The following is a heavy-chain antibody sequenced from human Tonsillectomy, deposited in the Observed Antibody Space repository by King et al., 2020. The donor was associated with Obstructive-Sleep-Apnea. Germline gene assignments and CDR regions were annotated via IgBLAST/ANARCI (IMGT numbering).Heavy chain of an antibody. CDR3: AGTPPPFGVPDSSLWEHFFCYALDV. CDR1: GGTFTNYA. J-gene: IGHJ6*02. D-gene: IGHD1-26*01. CDR2: IMPVANVV. V-gene: IGHV1-69*17. Sequence: QLVQSGAEVRKPGSSVTVSCKASGGTFTNYAITWVRQAPGQGLEWMGGIMPVANVVKLAQKFQDRVTITADRSTSTAYMELGSLTKEDTAVYYCAGTPPPFGVPDSSLWEHFFCYALDVWGQGTTVTVSS.